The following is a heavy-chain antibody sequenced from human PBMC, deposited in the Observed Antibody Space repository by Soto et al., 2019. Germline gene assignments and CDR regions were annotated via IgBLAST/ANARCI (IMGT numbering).Heavy chain of an antibody. CDR1: GFTFSSYA. D-gene: IGHD1-26*01. CDR3: AKGSQSWGGSLLY. J-gene: IGHJ4*02. Sequence: GGSLRLSCAASGFTFSSYAMSWVRQAPGKGLEWVANIKQDGSEKYYVDSVKGRFTISRDNAKNSLYLQMNSLRVEDTAVYYCAKGSQSWGGSLLYRGQGTRVTVSS. CDR2: IKQDGSEK. V-gene: IGHV3-7*03.